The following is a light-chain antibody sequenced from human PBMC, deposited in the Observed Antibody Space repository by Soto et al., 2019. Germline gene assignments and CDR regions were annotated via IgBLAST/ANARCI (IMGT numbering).Light chain of an antibody. V-gene: IGKV3-15*01. Sequence: EILVTQSPATMFLSPGESATLSCRVSQSVGSDLAWYQQKAGQAPRLLIYGASLRATGIPARFTGSGSGTDFTLTISSLRSEDFALYYCQQYITWTFGLGTKVEIK. CDR3: QQYITWT. CDR2: GAS. J-gene: IGKJ1*01. CDR1: QSVGSD.